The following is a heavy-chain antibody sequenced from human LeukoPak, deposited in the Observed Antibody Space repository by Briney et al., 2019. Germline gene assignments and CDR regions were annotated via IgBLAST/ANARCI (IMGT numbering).Heavy chain of an antibody. Sequence: PGRSLRLSCAASGFTFSSYAMHWVRQAPGKGLEWVAVISYDGSNKYYADSVKGRFTISRDNSKNTLYLQMNSLRAEDTAVYYCARERDQSKYRNTYFFDYWGQGTLVTVSS. CDR1: GFTFSSYA. CDR2: ISYDGSNK. CDR3: ARERDQSKYRNTYFFDY. J-gene: IGHJ4*02. V-gene: IGHV3-30-3*01. D-gene: IGHD2/OR15-2a*01.